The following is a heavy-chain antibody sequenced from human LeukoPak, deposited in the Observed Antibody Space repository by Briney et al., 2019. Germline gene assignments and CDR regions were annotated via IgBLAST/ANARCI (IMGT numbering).Heavy chain of an antibody. CDR2: INKDGSEA. J-gene: IGHJ3*01. CDR3: VRDWSPKRVYDAFDV. Sequence: GGSLRLSCAASGFTFSTYWMHRVRQAPGKGLEWVANINKDGSEANYVDSVKGRFTISRDNARNSLYLQMSGLRAEDTAVYYCVRDWSPKRVYDAFDVWGQGTMVTVSS. V-gene: IGHV3-7*05. D-gene: IGHD2-8*01. CDR1: GFTFSTYW.